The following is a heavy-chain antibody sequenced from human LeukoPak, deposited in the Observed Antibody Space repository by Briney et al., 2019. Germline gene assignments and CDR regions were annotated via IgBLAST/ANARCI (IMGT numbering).Heavy chain of an antibody. CDR2: ISRGSGTI. D-gene: IGHD1-1*01. J-gene: IGHJ6*03. Sequence: PGGSLRLSCGASGFTFSSYSMNWVRQAQGRGLEWVSYISRGSGTIYHADSVKGRFTISRDNAKNSLYLQMNSLRAEDTAVYYCARDSVQDSYYYYMGVWGKGTTVTVSS. CDR3: ARDSVQDSYYYYMGV. CDR1: GFTFSSYS. V-gene: IGHV3-48*01.